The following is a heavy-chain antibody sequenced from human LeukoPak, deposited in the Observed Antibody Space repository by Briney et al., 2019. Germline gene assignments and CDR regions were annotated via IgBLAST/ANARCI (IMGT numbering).Heavy chain of an antibody. D-gene: IGHD3-10*01. J-gene: IGHJ5*02. CDR2: IYPGASDT. V-gene: IGHV5-51*01. CDR1: GYSFTSYW. Sequence: GESLKISCKGSGYSFTSYWIGWVRQMPGKGLEWMGIIYPGASDTRYSPSFQGQVTISADKSISTAYLQWSSLKASDTAMYYCARPLVYYGSGSYYKPGWFDPWGRGTLVTVSS. CDR3: ARPLVYYGSGSYYKPGWFDP.